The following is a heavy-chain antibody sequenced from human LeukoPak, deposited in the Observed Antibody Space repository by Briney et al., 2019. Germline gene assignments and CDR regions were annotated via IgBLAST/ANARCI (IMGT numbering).Heavy chain of an antibody. CDR1: GYTFTSYD. J-gene: IGHJ3*02. D-gene: IGHD4-17*01. V-gene: IGHV1-8*01. CDR2: MNPNSGNT. CDR3: ATASTVTTERGSVVRAFDI. Sequence: ASVKVSCKASGYTFTSYDINWVRQATGQGLEWMGWMNPNSGNTGYAQKFQGRVTMTRSTSISTARMELSSLRSEDTAVYYCATASTVTTERGSVVRAFDIWGQGTMVTVSS.